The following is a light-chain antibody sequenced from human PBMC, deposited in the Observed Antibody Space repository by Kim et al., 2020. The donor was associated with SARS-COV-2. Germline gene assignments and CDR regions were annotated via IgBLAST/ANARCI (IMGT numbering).Light chain of an antibody. CDR3: QQYNNWRLT. CDR1: QGISSN. Sequence: EIVMTQSPATLSVSPGERATLSCRASQGISSNLAWYQQKPGQAPRLLIYGASTRATGIPARFSGSGSGTDFTLTISSLQSEDSAVYYCQQYNNWRLTFGGGTKLEIK. CDR2: GAS. V-gene: IGKV3-15*01. J-gene: IGKJ4*01.